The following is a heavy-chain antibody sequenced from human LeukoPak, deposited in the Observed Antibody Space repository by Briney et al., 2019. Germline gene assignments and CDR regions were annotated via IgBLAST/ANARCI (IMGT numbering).Heavy chain of an antibody. Sequence: SQTLSLACTVSGGSISSGDYYWSWIRQPPGKGLEWIGYIYYSGTTYYNPSLKSRVTISVDTSKNQFSLKLTSVTAADTAVYYCARGYYDSIGYSSDGFDIWGQGTMVTVSS. CDR1: GGSISSGDYY. D-gene: IGHD3-22*01. CDR2: IYYSGTT. CDR3: ARGYYDSIGYSSDGFDI. V-gene: IGHV4-30-4*01. J-gene: IGHJ3*02.